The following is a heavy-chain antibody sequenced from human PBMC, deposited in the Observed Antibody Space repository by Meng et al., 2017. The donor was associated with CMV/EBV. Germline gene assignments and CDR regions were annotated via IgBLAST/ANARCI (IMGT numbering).Heavy chain of an antibody. CDR1: GYTFTSYA. CDR3: ARDRIVVVPGMDV. V-gene: IGHV1-46*01. Sequence: ASVKVSCKASGYTFTSYAMNWVRQAPGQGLEWMGIINPSGGSTSYAQKFQGRVTMTRDTSTSTVYMELSSLRSEDTAVYYCARDRIVVVPGMDVWGQGTTVTVSS. CDR2: INPSGGST. J-gene: IGHJ6*02. D-gene: IGHD2-2*01.